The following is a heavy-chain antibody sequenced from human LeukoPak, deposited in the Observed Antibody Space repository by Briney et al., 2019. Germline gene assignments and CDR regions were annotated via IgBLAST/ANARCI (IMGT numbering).Heavy chain of an antibody. CDR1: GFTFSRYE. Sequence: GGSLRLSCATSGFTFSRYEMNWVRQAPGKGLEWISYISNSGNTIYYAESVMGRFTISRDNAKNSLYLQMNNLRAEDTAIYYCARTAISRFFDYLPLGDNYFDPWGQGTLVTVSS. CDR3: ARTAISRFFDYLPLGDNYFDP. CDR2: ISNSGNTI. D-gene: IGHD3-9*01. V-gene: IGHV3-48*03. J-gene: IGHJ5*02.